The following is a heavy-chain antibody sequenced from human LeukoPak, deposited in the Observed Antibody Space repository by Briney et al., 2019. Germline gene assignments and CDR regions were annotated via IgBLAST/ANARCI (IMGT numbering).Heavy chain of an antibody. CDR1: CGSISSSSYY. CDR3: ARLSSSSNDAFDI. J-gene: IGHJ3*02. V-gene: IGHV4-39*01. CDR2: IYYSGST. Sequence: SETLSLTCTVSCGSISSSSYYWGWIRQPPRKGVGWVWSIYYSGSTYYNPSLKSRVTISVDTSKNQFSLKLSSVTAADTAVYYCARLSSSSNDAFDIWGQGTMVTVSS. D-gene: IGHD6-13*01.